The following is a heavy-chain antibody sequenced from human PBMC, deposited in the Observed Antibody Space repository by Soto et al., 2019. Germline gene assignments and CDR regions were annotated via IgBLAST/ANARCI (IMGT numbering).Heavy chain of an antibody. D-gene: IGHD1-1*01. CDR2: IFPIFGTA. Sequence: SVKVSCKASGGTFSSYAISWVRQAPGQGLEWMGGIFPIFGTANYAQKFQGRVTITADESTSTAYMELSSLRSEDTAVYYCASVFLAGWKPVPDLIGPKGMWFDPWGQGTLVTVSS. CDR3: ASVFLAGWKPVPDLIGPKGMWFDP. CDR1: GGTFSSYA. J-gene: IGHJ5*02. V-gene: IGHV1-69*13.